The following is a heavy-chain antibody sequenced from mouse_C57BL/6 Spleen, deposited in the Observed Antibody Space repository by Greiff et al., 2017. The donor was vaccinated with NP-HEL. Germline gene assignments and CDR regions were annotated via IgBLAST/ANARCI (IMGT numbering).Heavy chain of an antibody. V-gene: IGHV1-82*01. CDR1: GYAFSSSG. Sequence: VQLQQSGPELVKPGASVKISCKASGYAFSSSGMNWVKQRPGKGLEWIGRIYPGDGDTYYNGKVKGKATLTADKSSSTVYMQLSSLTSEDSAVYFCARSMDPNYYAMDYWGQGTSVTGSS. J-gene: IGHJ4*01. D-gene: IGHD1-1*02. CDR2: IYPGDGDT. CDR3: ARSMDPNYYAMDY.